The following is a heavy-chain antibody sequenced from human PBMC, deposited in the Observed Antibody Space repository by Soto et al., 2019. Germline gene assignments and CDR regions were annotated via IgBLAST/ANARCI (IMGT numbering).Heavy chain of an antibody. J-gene: IGHJ4*02. CDR2: ISGDGADT. V-gene: IGHV3-23*01. Sequence: EVQLLESGGGLVQPGGSLRLSCVASGFTFMSNAMSWVRQAPGKGLEWFSAISGDGADTYYADSVRGRFTISRDNSKNTLSLQMNSLRDEDTALYYCVKDFRCADWGQGTRVTVSS. D-gene: IGHD2-8*01. CDR3: VKDFRCAD. CDR1: GFTFMSNA.